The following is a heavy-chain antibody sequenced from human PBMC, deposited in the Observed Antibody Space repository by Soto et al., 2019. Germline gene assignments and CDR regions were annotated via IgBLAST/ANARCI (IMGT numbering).Heavy chain of an antibody. CDR2: INPNSGGT. J-gene: IGHJ3*02. D-gene: IGHD3-22*01. V-gene: IGHV1-2*02. CDR1: GYTFTGYY. CDR3: AREGDDRSGPDAFDI. Sequence: ASVKVSCKASGYTFTGYYMHWVRQAPGQGLEWMGWINPNSGGTNYAQKFQGRVTMTRDTSISTAYMELSRLRSDDTAVYYCAREGDDRSGPDAFDIWGQGTMVTVSS.